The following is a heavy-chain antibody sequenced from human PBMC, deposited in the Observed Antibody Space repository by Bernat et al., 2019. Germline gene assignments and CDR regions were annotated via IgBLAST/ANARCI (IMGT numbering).Heavy chain of an antibody. V-gene: IGHV3-23*01. J-gene: IGHJ4*02. Sequence: EVQLLESGGGLVQTGGSLRLSCAASGFTFSSYAMTWVRQAPRKGLEWVSCVSGSGGDTHYADSVEGRFAISRDNSKNTLYLHMNSLRAEDTAIYYCARRDTYLDYWGQGALVTVSS. CDR3: ARRDTYLDY. CDR2: VSGSGGDT. CDR1: GFTFSSYA.